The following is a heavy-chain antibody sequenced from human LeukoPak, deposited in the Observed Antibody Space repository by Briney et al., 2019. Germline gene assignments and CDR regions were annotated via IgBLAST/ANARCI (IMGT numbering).Heavy chain of an antibody. V-gene: IGHV1-69*01. CDR2: IIPIFGTA. Sequence: SVKVSCKASGGTFGSYAISWVRQAPGQGLEWMGGIIPIFGTANYAQKFQGRVTITADESTSTAYMELSRLRSEDTAVYYCARDVGIAVAGRNWFDPWGQGTLVTVSS. J-gene: IGHJ5*02. CDR1: GGTFGSYA. CDR3: ARDVGIAVAGRNWFDP. D-gene: IGHD6-19*01.